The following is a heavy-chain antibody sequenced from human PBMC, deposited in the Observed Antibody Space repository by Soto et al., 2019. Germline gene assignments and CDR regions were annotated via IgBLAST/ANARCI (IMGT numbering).Heavy chain of an antibody. J-gene: IGHJ4*02. CDR2: IHYSGTT. Sequence: SETLSLTCAVSGASISSGDSYWTWIRQPPGKGLEWIGYIHYSGTTYYNPSLKSRVTISVDTSKNQFSLKLSSVTAADTAVYFCARDKSLTTDFEYWGQGTLVTVSS. CDR3: ARDKSLTTDFEY. CDR1: GASISSGDSY. V-gene: IGHV4-30-4*01. D-gene: IGHD3-22*01.